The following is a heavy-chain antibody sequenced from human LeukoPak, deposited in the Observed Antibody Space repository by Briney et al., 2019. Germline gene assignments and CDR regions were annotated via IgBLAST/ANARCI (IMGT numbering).Heavy chain of an antibody. V-gene: IGHV1-69*05. CDR3: ARGPRHPTYYYDSSGYLGFDY. Sequence: SVKVSCKASGGTFSSYAISWVRQAPGQGLEWMGRIIPIFGTANYAQKFQGRVTITTDESTSTAYMELSSLRSEDTAVYYCARGPRHPTYYYDSSGYLGFDYWGRGTLVTVSS. J-gene: IGHJ4*02. CDR1: GGTFSSYA. D-gene: IGHD3-22*01. CDR2: IIPIFGTA.